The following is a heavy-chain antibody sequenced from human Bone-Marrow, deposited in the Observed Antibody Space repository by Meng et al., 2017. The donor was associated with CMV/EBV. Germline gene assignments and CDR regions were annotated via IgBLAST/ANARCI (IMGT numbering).Heavy chain of an antibody. J-gene: IGHJ6*02. D-gene: IGHD2-2*02. CDR3: AKVWGGYCSGITCYSPYYYYGMDV. Sequence: GESLKISCAASGFTFSSYAMSCVRQAPGKGLEWFSAISGSGGSTYYADSVKGRFTISRDNSKNTLYLQMNSLRAEDTAVYYCAKVWGGYCSGITCYSPYYYYGMDVWGQGTTVTVSS. CDR1: GFTFSSYA. V-gene: IGHV3-23*01. CDR2: ISGSGGST.